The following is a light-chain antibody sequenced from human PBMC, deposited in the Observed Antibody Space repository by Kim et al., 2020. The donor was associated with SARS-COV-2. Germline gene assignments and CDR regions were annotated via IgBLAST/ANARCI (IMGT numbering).Light chain of an antibody. CDR2: AAS. Sequence: ASVGDRVTITCRASQGISRYLAWNQQKPGQAPRLLIYAASTLQSGVPSRFSGSGSGTDFTLAISSLQPEDFATYYCQQFNTYPITFGQGTRLEIK. J-gene: IGKJ5*01. V-gene: IGKV1-9*01. CDR3: QQFNTYPIT. CDR1: QGISRY.